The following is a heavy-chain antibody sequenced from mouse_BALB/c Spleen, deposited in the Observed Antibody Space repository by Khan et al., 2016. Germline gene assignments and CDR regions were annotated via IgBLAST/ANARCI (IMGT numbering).Heavy chain of an antibody. CDR3: PRTGVYPYYAMDY. CDR2: IHTNTGEP. J-gene: IGHJ4*01. CDR1: EYTFTNYG. V-gene: IGHV9-3*02. Sequence: QIQLVQSGPELKKPGETVKISCKASEYTFTNYGMNWVKQAPGKGLKWMGWIHTNTGEPTYAEEFKGRFAFSLEASASTAYLQSNNLKNEDSATSFCPRTGVYPYYAMDYWRHGTSVTVSS. D-gene: IGHD2-1*01.